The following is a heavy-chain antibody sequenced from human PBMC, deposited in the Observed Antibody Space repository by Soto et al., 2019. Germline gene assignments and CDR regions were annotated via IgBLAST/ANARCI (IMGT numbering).Heavy chain of an antibody. CDR1: GGSISSGDYY. CDR2: IYSNEYT. D-gene: IGHD3-16*01. V-gene: IGHV4-30-4*01. J-gene: IGHJ5*02. Sequence: SETLSLTCTVSGGSISSGDYYWSWIRQPPGKGPEWIGYIYSNEYTSYEPSLKSRVTISLDTSKNHFSLNLNSVTAADTAVYYCAGGALGYNWFDPWGQGTLVTVSS. CDR3: AGGALGYNWFDP.